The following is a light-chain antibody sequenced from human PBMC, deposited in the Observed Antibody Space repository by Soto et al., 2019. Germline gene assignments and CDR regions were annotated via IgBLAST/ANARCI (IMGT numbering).Light chain of an antibody. Sequence: QSVLTQPPSVSGAPGQRVTLSCTGNTSNLGAGYDVHWYQQLPGAAPKLVIFGNRNRPSGVPQRFSGSKSGTSASLAITGLQAEDEADYYCSSYTSSSTVVFGGGTKLTVL. J-gene: IGLJ2*01. CDR1: TSNLGAGYD. CDR3: SSYTSSSTVV. V-gene: IGLV1-40*01. CDR2: GNR.